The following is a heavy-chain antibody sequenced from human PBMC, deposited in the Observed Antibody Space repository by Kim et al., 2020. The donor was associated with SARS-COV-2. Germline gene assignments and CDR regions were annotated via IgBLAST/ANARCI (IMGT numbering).Heavy chain of an antibody. CDR3: AKARLVGIAAAGTGPWFDP. CDR1: GFTFSSYG. V-gene: IGHV3-30*18. D-gene: IGHD6-13*01. CDR2: ISYDGSNK. J-gene: IGHJ5*02. Sequence: GGSLRLSCAASGFTFSSYGMHWVRQAPGKGLEWVAVISYDGSNKYYADSVKGRFTISRDNSKNTLYLQMNSLRAEDTAVYYCAKARLVGIAAAGTGPWFDPWGQGTLVTVSS.